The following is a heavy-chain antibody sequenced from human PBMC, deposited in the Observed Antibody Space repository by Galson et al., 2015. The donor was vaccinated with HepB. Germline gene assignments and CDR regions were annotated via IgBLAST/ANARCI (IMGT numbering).Heavy chain of an antibody. CDR3: TRFRDNWGGAYYYGMDV. V-gene: IGHV3-73*01. CDR1: GFTFSGSA. CDR2: IRSNANSYAT. Sequence: SLRLSCAASGFTFSGSAMHWVRQASGKGLEWVGRIRSNANSYATAYAASVKGRFTISRDDSKNTAYLQMNSLKTEDTAVYYCTRFRDNWGGAYYYGMDVTGQGTTVTVSS. D-gene: IGHD3-16*01. J-gene: IGHJ6*02.